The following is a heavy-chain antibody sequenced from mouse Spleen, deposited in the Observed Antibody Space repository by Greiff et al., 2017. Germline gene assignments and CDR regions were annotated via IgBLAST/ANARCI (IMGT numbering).Heavy chain of an antibody. CDR1: GFTFSSYA. V-gene: IGHV5-4*01. CDR2: ISAGGSYT. Sequence: EVQLVESGGGLVKPGGSLKLSCAASGFTFSSYAMSWVRQTPEKRLEWVAPISAGGSYTYYPDNVKGRFTISRDNAKNNLYLQMSHLKSEDTAMYYCAREAIYYGNIYYFDYWGQGTTLTVSS. D-gene: IGHD2-1*01. J-gene: IGHJ2*01. CDR3: AREAIYYGNIYYFDY.